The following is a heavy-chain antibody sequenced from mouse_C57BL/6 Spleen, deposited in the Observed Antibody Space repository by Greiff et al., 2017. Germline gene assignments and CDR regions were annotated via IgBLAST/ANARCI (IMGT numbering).Heavy chain of an antibody. J-gene: IGHJ4*01. Sequence: VKLVESGAELVRPGASVTLSCKASGYTFTDYEMHWVKQTPVHGLEWIGAIDPETGGTAYNQKFKGKAILTADKSSSTAYMELRSLTSEDSAVYYCTTLLTMDYWGQGTSVTVSS. V-gene: IGHV1-15*01. D-gene: IGHD2-10*01. CDR1: GYTFTDYE. CDR3: TTLLTMDY. CDR2: IDPETGGT.